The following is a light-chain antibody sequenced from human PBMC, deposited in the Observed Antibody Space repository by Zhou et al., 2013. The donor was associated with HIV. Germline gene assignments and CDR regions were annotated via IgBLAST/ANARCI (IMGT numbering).Light chain of an antibody. V-gene: IGKV1-39*01. CDR2: GAS. CDR3: QQSYRVPPT. J-gene: IGKJ4*01. Sequence: DIQMTQSPASLSASLGDSVTITCQANLNIRKFLNWYQQRPGKTPALVISGASTLQSDAPSRFSGGGSGTDFTLTISRLQPEDVATYICQQSYRVPPTFGGGTKVEVK. CDR1: LNIRKF.